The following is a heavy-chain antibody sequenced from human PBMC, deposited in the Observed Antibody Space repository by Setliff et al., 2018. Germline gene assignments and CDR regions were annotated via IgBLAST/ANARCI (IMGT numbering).Heavy chain of an antibody. J-gene: IGHJ6*02. CDR2: IQKSGGT. D-gene: IGHD3-10*01. Sequence: TLSLTCNVSGVSISNYYWSWIRQPPGKGLVCIGYIQKSGGTNYNPSLKSRVTISVDTSTNQFSLKLRSVTAADTAVYYCARLSWDGLRYHGLDVWGQGTTVTVS. V-gene: IGHV4-59*01. CDR1: GVSISNYY. CDR3: ARLSWDGLRYHGLDV.